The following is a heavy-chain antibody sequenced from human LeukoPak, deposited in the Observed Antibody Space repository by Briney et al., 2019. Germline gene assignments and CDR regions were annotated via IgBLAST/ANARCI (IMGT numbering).Heavy chain of an antibody. CDR2: IIPIFGTA. V-gene: IGHV1-69*01. CDR3: ARAILYYYYYYGMDV. D-gene: IGHD2-15*01. Sequence: PMASVKVSCKASGGTFSSYAISWVRQAPGQGLEWMGGIIPIFGTANYAQKFQGRVTITADESTSTAYMELSSLRSGDTAVYYCARAILYYYYYYGMDVWGQGTTVTVSS. CDR1: GGTFSSYA. J-gene: IGHJ6*02.